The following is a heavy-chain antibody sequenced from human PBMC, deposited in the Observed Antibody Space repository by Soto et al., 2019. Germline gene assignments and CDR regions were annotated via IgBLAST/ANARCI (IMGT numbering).Heavy chain of an antibody. Sequence: ASVKVSCKASGYTFTSYGISWVRQAPGQGLEWMGWISAYNGNTNYAQKLQGRVTMTTDTSTSTAYMELRSLRSDDTAAYYCARADDFSSGYNWFDPWGQGTLVTVS. CDR3: ARADDFSSGYNWFDP. CDR1: GYTFTSYG. V-gene: IGHV1-18*01. CDR2: ISAYNGNT. D-gene: IGHD3-3*01. J-gene: IGHJ5*02.